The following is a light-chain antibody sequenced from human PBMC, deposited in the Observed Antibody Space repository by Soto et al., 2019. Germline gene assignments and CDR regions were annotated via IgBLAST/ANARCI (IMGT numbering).Light chain of an antibody. CDR3: AAYTTSSTLV. CDR2: DVS. Sequence: QSVLTQPASVSGSPGQSITISCAGTSGDVGAFDYVSWYQHHPGKVPKLMIYDVSDRPSGVSTRFSGSKSANMASLTISGLQADDEADYYCAAYTTSSTLVFGGGTKATVL. CDR1: SGDVGAFDY. J-gene: IGLJ3*02. V-gene: IGLV2-14*03.